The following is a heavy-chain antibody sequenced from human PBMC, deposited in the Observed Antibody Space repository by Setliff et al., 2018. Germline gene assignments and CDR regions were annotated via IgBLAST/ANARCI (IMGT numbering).Heavy chain of an antibody. Sequence: GGSLRLSCAASGFTVSSYGMHWVRQAPGKGLEWVAFIHYAGRETYFADSVKGRFTISRDNSKNTLYLQMNTLRAEDTAVYFCAQDTMATLWSWGQGTLVTVSS. CDR1: GFTVSSYG. CDR3: AQDTMATLWS. J-gene: IGHJ5*02. V-gene: IGHV3-30*02. D-gene: IGHD5-12*01. CDR2: IHYAGRET.